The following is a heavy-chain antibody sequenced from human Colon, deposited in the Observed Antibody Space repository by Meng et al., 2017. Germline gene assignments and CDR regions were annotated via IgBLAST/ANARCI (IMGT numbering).Heavy chain of an antibody. CDR1: GGSTSFSSHS. CDR3: ARQPTGYPNWFDP. CDR2: HHSNGNT. Sequence: HLQESGPGLVKSSETLSLTCTVSGGSTSFSSHSWGWIRQTPGTGLEWIGCHHSNGNTYYNPSLRSRVTISADTPKNQFSLSLSSVTAADTAVYYCARQPTGYPNWFDPWGQGTLVTVSS. J-gene: IGHJ5*02. D-gene: IGHD3-9*01. V-gene: IGHV4-39*07.